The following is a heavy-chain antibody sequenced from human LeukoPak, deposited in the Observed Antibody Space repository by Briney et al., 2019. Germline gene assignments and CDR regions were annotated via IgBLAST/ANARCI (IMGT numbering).Heavy chain of an antibody. CDR2: INGDLTNT. CDR3: ARAMPHDNWFNP. D-gene: IGHD2-2*01. Sequence: PGGSLRLSCAASGLTYTDYWMHWVRQVAGKGLVWVSRINGDLTNTTYADSVKGRFTISRDNAKNTLYLQMNSLRAEDTAVYYCARAMPHDNWFNPWGQGSLVTVSS. J-gene: IGHJ5*02. CDR1: GLTYTDYW. V-gene: IGHV3-74*03.